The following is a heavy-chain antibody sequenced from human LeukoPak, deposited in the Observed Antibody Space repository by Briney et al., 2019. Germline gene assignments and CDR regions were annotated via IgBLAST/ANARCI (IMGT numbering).Heavy chain of an antibody. CDR3: AKGVFGVNRAFDY. V-gene: IGHV3-23*01. J-gene: IGHJ4*02. CDR2: ISESGSGT. Sequence: GGSLRLSCEASGFTFNTCAMSWVRQAPGKGLEWVSAISESGSGTYYADSVKGRFTISRDNSKNTLYLQMNSPRVDDTALYYCAKGVFGVNRAFDYWGQGTLVTVSS. D-gene: IGHD3-3*01. CDR1: GFTFNTCA.